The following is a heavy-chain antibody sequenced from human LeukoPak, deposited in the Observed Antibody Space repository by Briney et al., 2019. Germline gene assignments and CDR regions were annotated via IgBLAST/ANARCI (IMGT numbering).Heavy chain of an antibody. J-gene: IGHJ4*02. D-gene: IGHD6-13*01. CDR1: GGSISSSSYY. CDR2: IYYSGST. CDR3: AREGIAAARRDSDY. Sequence: SETLSLTCTVSGGSISSSSYYWGWIRQPPGKGLEWIGSIYYSGSTYYNPSLKSRVTISVDTSKNQFSLKLSSVTAADTAVYYYAREGIAAARRDSDYWGQGTLVTVSS. V-gene: IGHV4-39*07.